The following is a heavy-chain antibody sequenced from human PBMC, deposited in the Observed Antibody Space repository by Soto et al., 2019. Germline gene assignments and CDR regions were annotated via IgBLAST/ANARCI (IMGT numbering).Heavy chain of an antibody. CDR1: GGSFSSYS. V-gene: IGHV1-69*15. Sequence: ASVKVSCKVSGGSFSSYSLSWVRQAPGQGLEWMGMITPIFDIIEYAQKFQGRVTITADESTNTTYMELSSLRSDATAVYYCARDVHYFPPWG. CDR3: ARDVHYFPP. CDR2: ITPIFDII. J-gene: IGHJ5*02. D-gene: IGHD3-10*01.